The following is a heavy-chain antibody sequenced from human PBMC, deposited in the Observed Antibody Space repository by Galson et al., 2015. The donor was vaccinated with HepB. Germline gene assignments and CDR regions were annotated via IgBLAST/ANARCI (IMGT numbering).Heavy chain of an antibody. CDR3: TRQGDTIDY. V-gene: IGHV3-73*01. CDR1: GFIFSDSD. J-gene: IGHJ4*02. D-gene: IGHD3-16*01. CDR2: IRRKDRNYAT. Sequence: SLRLSCAASGFIFSDSDIHWIRQASGKGLEWVGYIRRKDRNYATAYAESVEGRFTISRDGSMNTAYLQMNSLKTEDTAVYYCTRQGDTIDYWGQGTRVTVSS.